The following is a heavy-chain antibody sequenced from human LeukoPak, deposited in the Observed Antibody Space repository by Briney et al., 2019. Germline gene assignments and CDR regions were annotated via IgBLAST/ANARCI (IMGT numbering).Heavy chain of an antibody. V-gene: IGHV3-23*01. CDR1: GFTFGNFG. Sequence: GGSLRLSCEASGFTFGNFGITWARQAPGKGLQWVSGITGSSTWTYYAASVKGRFTVSRDNSQNTLHLQMNSLRADDTAVYYCARELVSSGTGYFDLWGRGTLVTVSS. J-gene: IGHJ2*01. CDR2: ITGSSTWT. CDR3: ARELVSSGTGYFDL. D-gene: IGHD3-10*01.